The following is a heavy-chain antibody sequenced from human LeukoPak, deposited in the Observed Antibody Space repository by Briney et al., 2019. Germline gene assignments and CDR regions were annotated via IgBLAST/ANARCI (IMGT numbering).Heavy chain of an antibody. Sequence: PGGSRRLSCAASGFTFSSYTMNWVRQAPGKGLEWVSSISSGSSYIYYADSVKGRFTISRDNAKNSLYLQMNSLRAEDTALYYCARYGGNAFDVWGQGTMVTVSS. CDR1: GFTFSSYT. CDR3: ARYGGNAFDV. J-gene: IGHJ3*01. D-gene: IGHD4/OR15-4a*01. V-gene: IGHV3-21*01. CDR2: ISSGSSYI.